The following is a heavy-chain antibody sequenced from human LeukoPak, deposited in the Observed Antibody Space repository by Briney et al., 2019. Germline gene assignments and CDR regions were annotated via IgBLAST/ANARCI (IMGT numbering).Heavy chain of an antibody. CDR3: ARIAATLNWFDP. CDR1: GYTFTSYG. J-gene: IGHJ5*02. D-gene: IGHD2-15*01. V-gene: IGHV1-18*01. CDR2: ISAYNGNT. Sequence: ASVNVSCKASGYTFTSYGISWVRQAPGQGLEWMGWISAYNGNTNYAQKLQGRVTMTTDTSTSTAYMELRSLRSDDTAVYYCARIAATLNWFDPWGQGTLVTVSS.